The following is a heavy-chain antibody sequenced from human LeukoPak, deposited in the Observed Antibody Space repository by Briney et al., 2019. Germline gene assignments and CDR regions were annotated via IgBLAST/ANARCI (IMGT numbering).Heavy chain of an antibody. CDR1: AFTFSSYG. CDR3: ARGGFGELLTLGFDY. Sequence: PGGSLTLSCAASAFTFSSYGMHWVRQAPGKGLKCVAVISYDGSNKYYADSVKGRFTISRDNSKNTLYLQMNSLRAEDTAVYYCARGGFGELLTLGFDYWGQGTLVTVSS. V-gene: IGHV3-30*03. CDR2: ISYDGSNK. D-gene: IGHD3-10*01. J-gene: IGHJ4*02.